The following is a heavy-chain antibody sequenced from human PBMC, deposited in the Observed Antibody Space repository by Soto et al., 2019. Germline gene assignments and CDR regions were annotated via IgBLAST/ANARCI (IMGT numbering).Heavy chain of an antibody. V-gene: IGHV1-18*01. D-gene: IGHD2-15*01. CDR1: GYTFTSYG. J-gene: IGHJ6*02. CDR2: ISAYNGNT. Sequence: QVQLVQSGAEVKKPGASVKVSCKASGYTFTSYGISWVRQAPGQGLEWMGWISAYNGNTNYAQKLQGRVTMTTDTSTSTAYMELRSLRSDDTAVYYCARSRSDIPKKGYYGMDVWGQGTTVTVSS. CDR3: ARSRSDIPKKGYYGMDV.